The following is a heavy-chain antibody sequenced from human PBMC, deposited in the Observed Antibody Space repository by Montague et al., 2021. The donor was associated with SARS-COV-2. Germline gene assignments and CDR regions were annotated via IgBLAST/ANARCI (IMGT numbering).Heavy chain of an antibody. Sequence: SETLSLTCTVSGDSISRGSSYWSWIRQPPGKGLEWIGYIYYTGSRKYNSSLKSRLTISVDTSKNQFSLKLSCVTAADTAVYYCAGHARGEGYTSWFDSWGQGTLVTVSS. J-gene: IGHJ5*01. CDR2: IYYTGSR. CDR1: GDSISRGSSY. D-gene: IGHD5-24*01. CDR3: AGHARGEGYTSWFDS. V-gene: IGHV4-61*01.